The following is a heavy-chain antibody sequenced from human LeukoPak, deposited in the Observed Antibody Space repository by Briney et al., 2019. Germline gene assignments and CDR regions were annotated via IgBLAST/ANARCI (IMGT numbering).Heavy chain of an antibody. CDR1: GGSISSYY. V-gene: IGHV4-59*01. CDR2: IYYSGST. D-gene: IGHD6-13*01. J-gene: IGHJ6*03. CDR3: ARSGTYSSSQSYYMDV. Sequence: NPSETLSLTCTVSGGSISSYYWSWIRQSPGKGLEWIGCIYYSGSTNYNPSLKSRVTISADTPKNQSSLKLSSVTAADTAVYYCARSGTYSSSQSYYMDVWGKGTTVTVSS.